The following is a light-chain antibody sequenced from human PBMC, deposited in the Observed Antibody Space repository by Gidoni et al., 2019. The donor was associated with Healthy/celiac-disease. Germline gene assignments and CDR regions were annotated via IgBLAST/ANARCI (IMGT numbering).Light chain of an antibody. J-gene: IGLJ2*01. Sequence: QSVLTQPPSASGTPGQRVTIPCSGSSSNIGSNTVNWYQQLPGTAPKLLIYSNNQRPSGVPDRFSGSKSGTSASLAISGLQSADEADYYCAAWDDSLNGPVFGGGTKLTVL. CDR2: SNN. V-gene: IGLV1-44*01. CDR3: AAWDDSLNGPV. CDR1: SSNIGSNT.